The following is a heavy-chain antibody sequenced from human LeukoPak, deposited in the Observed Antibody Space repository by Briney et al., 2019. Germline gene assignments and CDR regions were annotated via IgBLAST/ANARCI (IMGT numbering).Heavy chain of an antibody. CDR1: GGSISSYY. J-gene: IGHJ4*02. Sequence: SETLSLTCTVSGGSISSYYWSWIRQPPGKGLEWIGYIYYSGSTNYNPSLKSRVTISVDTSKNQFSLKLSSVTAADTAVYYCARVGRSSDGYRYFDYWGQGTLVTVSS. V-gene: IGHV4-59*01. CDR2: IYYSGST. D-gene: IGHD5-24*01. CDR3: ARVGRSSDGYRYFDY.